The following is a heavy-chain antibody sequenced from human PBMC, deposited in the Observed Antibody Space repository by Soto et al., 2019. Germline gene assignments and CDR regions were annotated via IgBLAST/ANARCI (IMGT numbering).Heavy chain of an antibody. CDR3: ARDLMEIVYYGSGTDDAFDI. Sequence: QVQLQESGPGLVKPSQTLSLTCTVSGGSISSGDYYWSWIRQPPGKGLEWIGYIYYSGSTYYNPSLKSRVTISVDTSKNQFSLKLSSVTAADTAVYYCARDLMEIVYYGSGTDDAFDIWGQGTMVTVSS. D-gene: IGHD3-10*01. V-gene: IGHV4-30-4*01. CDR1: GGSISSGDYY. CDR2: IYYSGST. J-gene: IGHJ3*02.